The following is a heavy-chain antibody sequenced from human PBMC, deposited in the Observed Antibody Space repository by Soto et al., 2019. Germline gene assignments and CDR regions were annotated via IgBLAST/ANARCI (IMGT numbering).Heavy chain of an antibody. CDR3: ARAREPEYSSAIFFDI. CDR2: ISYDGSNK. D-gene: IGHD5-18*01. CDR1: GFTFSTYA. V-gene: IGHV3-30*03. Sequence: PGGSLRLSCAASGFTFSTYAMSWVRQAPGKGLEWVAVISYDGSNKYYADSVKGRFTISRDNSKNTLYLQMNSLRAEDTAVYYCARAREPEYSSAIFFDIWGQGALVTVSS. J-gene: IGHJ4*02.